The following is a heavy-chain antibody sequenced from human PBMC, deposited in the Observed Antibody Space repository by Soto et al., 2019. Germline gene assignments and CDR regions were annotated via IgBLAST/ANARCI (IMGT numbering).Heavy chain of an antibody. Sequence: SVKVSCNASGGTFSSYAISWVRQAPGQGLEWMGGIIPIFGTANYAQKFQGRVTITADESTSTAYMELSSLRSEDTAVYYCATRPGYCIGGSCYSAAFVYWGQGTLVTVSS. V-gene: IGHV1-69*13. CDR1: GGTFSSYA. D-gene: IGHD2-15*01. CDR3: ATRPGYCIGGSCYSAAFVY. CDR2: IIPIFGTA. J-gene: IGHJ4*02.